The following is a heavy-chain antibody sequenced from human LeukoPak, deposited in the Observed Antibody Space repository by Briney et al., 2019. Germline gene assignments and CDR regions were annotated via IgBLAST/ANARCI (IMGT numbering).Heavy chain of an antibody. V-gene: IGHV4-61*08. CDR1: GVSVSSGDYH. J-gene: IGHJ4*02. D-gene: IGHD3-9*01. Sequence: SETLSLTCTVSGVSVSSGDYHWSWVRQAPGKGLEWIGHNQNPSYNPSLKSRVVISIHTSRNQFSLTLNTVTAADTATYFCVTYFVNGGGRGHWGPGALVTVSS. CDR3: VTYFVNGGGRGH. CDR2: HNQNP.